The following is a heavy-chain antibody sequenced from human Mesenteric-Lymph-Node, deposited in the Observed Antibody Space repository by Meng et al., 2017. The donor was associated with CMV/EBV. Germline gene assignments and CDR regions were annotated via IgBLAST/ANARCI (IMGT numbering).Heavy chain of an antibody. CDR1: GYSFSTYW. V-gene: IGHV5-51*01. CDR2: IYPGDSDT. Sequence: KVSCKGSGYSFSTYWIAWVRQMPGKGLEWMGIIYPGDSDTRYSPSFQGQVTISADKSISTAYLQWSSLKASDTAMYYCARQTVTTLSDYWGQGTLVTVSS. D-gene: IGHD4-17*01. CDR3: ARQTVTTLSDY. J-gene: IGHJ4*02.